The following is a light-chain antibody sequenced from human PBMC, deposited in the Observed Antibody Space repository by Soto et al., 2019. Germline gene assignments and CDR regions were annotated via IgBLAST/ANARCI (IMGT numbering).Light chain of an antibody. CDR1: SSDVGGYNY. CDR2: EVS. J-gene: IGLJ3*02. CDR3: TSFTSSSTWV. Sequence: QSVLTQPASVSGSPGQSITIPCTGTSSDVGGYNYVSWFQQHPGKAPKLKIYEVSNRPSGVSNRFSGSKSGYTASLTISELQAEDEADYYCTSFTSSSTWVFGGGTKVTVL. V-gene: IGLV2-14*03.